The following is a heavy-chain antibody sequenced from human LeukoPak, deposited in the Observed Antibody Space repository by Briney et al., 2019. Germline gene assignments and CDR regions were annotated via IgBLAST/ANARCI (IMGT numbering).Heavy chain of an antibody. D-gene: IGHD4-23*01. Sequence: SETLSLTCAVYGGSFSEYYWSWIYQPSGKGLEWIGEINHSGSTNYNPSLKSRVTISVDTSKKQFSLKLSSVTAADTAVYYCAISTPGGNGDYWGQGTLVTVSS. V-gene: IGHV4-34*01. CDR3: AISTPGGNGDY. J-gene: IGHJ4*02. CDR1: GGSFSEYY. CDR2: INHSGST.